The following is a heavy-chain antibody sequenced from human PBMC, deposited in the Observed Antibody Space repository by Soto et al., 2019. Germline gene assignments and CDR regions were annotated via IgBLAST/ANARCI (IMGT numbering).Heavy chain of an antibody. J-gene: IGHJ4*02. D-gene: IGHD5-18*01. CDR1: GFSFSSYG. CDR3: ASDEYPGEYSFLYYFDN. CDR2: IYYDGSNK. V-gene: IGHV3-33*01. Sequence: QVQLVESGGGVVQPGRSLRLSCAASGFSFSSYGMHWVRQGPGKGLDWVALIYYDGSNKYYADSVKGRFTISRDNSKNTLYLQMNGLRAEDTAVYYGASDEYPGEYSFLYYFDNWGQGTLVTVSS.